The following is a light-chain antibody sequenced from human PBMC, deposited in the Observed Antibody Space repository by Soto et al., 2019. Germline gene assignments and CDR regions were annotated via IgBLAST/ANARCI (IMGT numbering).Light chain of an antibody. Sequence: DIQMTQSPSTLSASVGDRVTISCRASQSISSWLAWYQQKPGKAPKLLIYKASSLESGVPSRFSGSGSGTEFTLTISSLQPDDFATYHCQQYNSYSPYTFGHGTKVEIK. CDR2: KAS. CDR3: QQYNSYSPYT. CDR1: QSISSW. J-gene: IGKJ2*01. V-gene: IGKV1-5*03.